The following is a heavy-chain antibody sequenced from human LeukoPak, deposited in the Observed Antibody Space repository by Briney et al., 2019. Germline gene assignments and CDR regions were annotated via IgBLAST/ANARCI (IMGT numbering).Heavy chain of an antibody. CDR1: GGSISSYY. CDR2: IYYSGST. J-gene: IGHJ4*02. CDR3: ARDPWGEKYFDY. V-gene: IGHV4-59*01. Sequence: SETLSLTCTDSGGSISSYYWSWIRQPPGKGLEWIGYIYYSGSTNYNPSLKSRVTISVDTSKNQFSLKLSSVTAADTAVYYCARDPWGEKYFDYWGQGTLVTVSS. D-gene: IGHD3-16*01.